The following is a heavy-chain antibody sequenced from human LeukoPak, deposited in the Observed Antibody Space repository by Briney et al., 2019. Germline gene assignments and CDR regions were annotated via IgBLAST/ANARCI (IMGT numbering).Heavy chain of an antibody. CDR3: ARGYFDYYGSGSYYNLIDY. Sequence: PSETLSLTCAVSGGSFIGYYWSWIRQPPGKGLEWIGEINHSRATNYNPSLKSRVTISVVTSKKEFSLKLKSVTAADTDIYYCARGYFDYYGSGSYYNLIDYWGQGILVTVSS. CDR2: INHSRAT. D-gene: IGHD3-10*01. J-gene: IGHJ4*02. V-gene: IGHV4-34*01. CDR1: GGSFIGYY.